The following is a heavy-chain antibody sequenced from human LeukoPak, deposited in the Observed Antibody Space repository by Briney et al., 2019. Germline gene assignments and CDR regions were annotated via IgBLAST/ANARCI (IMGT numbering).Heavy chain of an antibody. CDR1: GYTFTDYY. CDR2: FNPDRDRT. Sequence: ASLKVSCKASGYTFTDYYIHWVRQAPGHGLEWMGWFNPDRDRTNYVQKFQGRVTMTRDTSISTAYMELSRLRSDDTAVYYCARGLAAAYKNWGQGTLVTVSS. D-gene: IGHD6-13*01. J-gene: IGHJ4*02. CDR3: ARGLAAAYKN. V-gene: IGHV1-2*02.